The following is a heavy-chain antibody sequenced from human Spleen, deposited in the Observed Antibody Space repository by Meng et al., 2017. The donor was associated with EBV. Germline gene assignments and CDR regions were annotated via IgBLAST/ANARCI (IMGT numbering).Heavy chain of an antibody. CDR1: GFSLSVFY. CDR3: ARTARTPDS. J-gene: IGHJ4*02. V-gene: IGHV3-11*01. Sequence: QVQVVEFGGGLVKPGGSLRLSCAASGFSLSVFYMTWIRQPPGKGLEWVSYISGSGSDISYRDSVKGRCTVSRDNAKNSLYLQMSSLRAEDTAVYYCARTARTPDSWGQGTLVTVSS. CDR2: ISGSGSDI. D-gene: IGHD6-6*01.